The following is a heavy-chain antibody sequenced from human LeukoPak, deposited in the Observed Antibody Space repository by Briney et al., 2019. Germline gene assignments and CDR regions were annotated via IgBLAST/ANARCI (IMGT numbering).Heavy chain of an antibody. CDR1: GFTFSNYA. CDR2: ITGSGGSA. J-gene: IGHJ3*01. V-gene: IGHV3-23*01. D-gene: IGHD4-23*01. CDR3: ARHDYHSNSDAFDV. Sequence: GGSLRPSCAASGFTFSNYAMTWVRQAPGKGLEWVSAITGSGGSAYYADSVKGRFTISRDNSKNTLYLQMNSLRAEDTAVYYCARHDYHSNSDAFDVWGQGTMVTVSS.